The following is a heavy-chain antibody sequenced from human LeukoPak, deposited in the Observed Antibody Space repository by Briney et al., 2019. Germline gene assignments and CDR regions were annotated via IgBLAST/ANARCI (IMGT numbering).Heavy chain of an antibody. D-gene: IGHD3-10*01. CDR2: IYSGGSK. CDR1: GXTVSSNH. Sequence: PGGSLRLSCAASGXTVSSNHMSWVRQAPGKGLEWVSVIYSGGSKYYADSVKGRFTISRDNSKNTLYLQMNSLRAEDTAVYYCARDVTYYYDSGSYPLDVWGQGTTVTVSS. V-gene: IGHV3-53*01. J-gene: IGHJ6*02. CDR3: ARDVTYYYDSGSYPLDV.